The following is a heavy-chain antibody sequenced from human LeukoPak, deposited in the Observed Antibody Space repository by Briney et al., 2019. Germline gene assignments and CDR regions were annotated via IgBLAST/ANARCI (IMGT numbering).Heavy chain of an antibody. CDR2: ISSSSTYI. V-gene: IGHV3-21*04. CDR1: GFTFSTYT. D-gene: IGHD1-1*01. J-gene: IGHJ4*02. CDR3: AKHNIDY. Sequence: GGSLRLSCAGAGFTFSTYTLKWVRQTPGKGLEWVSSISSSSTYIYYADSVKGRFTISRDNSKNTLYLQMNSLRAEDTAVYYCAKHNIDYWGQGTLVTVSS.